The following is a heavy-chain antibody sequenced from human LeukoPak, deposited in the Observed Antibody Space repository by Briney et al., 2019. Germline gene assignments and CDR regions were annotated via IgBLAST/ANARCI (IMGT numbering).Heavy chain of an antibody. V-gene: IGHV3-23*01. CDR1: GFTFSSYA. D-gene: IGHD1-26*01. Sequence: GGSLRLSCAASGFTFSSYAMSWVRQAPGKGLEWVSAISGSGGSTYYADSVKGRFTISRDNSKNTLYLQMNSLRAEDTAVYYCATSGSFFRDWFDYWGQGTLVTVSS. CDR2: ISGSGGST. CDR3: ATSGSFFRDWFDY. J-gene: IGHJ4*02.